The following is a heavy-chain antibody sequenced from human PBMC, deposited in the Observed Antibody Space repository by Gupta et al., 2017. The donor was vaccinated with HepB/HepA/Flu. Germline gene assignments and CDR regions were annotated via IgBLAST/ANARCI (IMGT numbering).Heavy chain of an antibody. V-gene: IGHV1-18*01. Sequence: QVQLVQSGAEVKKPGASVKVSCKASGYTFTSYGISWVRRAPGQGLEWMGWISAYNGNTNYAQKLQGRVTMTTDTSTSTAYMELRSLRSDDTAVYYCAVLWYSYYYYYGMDVWGQGTTVTVSS. J-gene: IGHJ6*02. CDR1: GYTFTSYG. CDR2: ISAYNGNT. CDR3: AVLWYSYYYYYGMDV. D-gene: IGHD2/OR15-2a*01.